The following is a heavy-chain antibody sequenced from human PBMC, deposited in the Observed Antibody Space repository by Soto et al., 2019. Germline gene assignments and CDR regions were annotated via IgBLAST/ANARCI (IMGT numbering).Heavy chain of an antibody. Sequence: SDTLSLTCIVSGGSVCSNGHYWVWIRKPPGKGLEWIGSIDNNGVTNYNSSLKSRVTISRDTSKNQFSLRLTSVTAADTAVYYCGKILVGATGHTDADSWGPGTLVTVS. D-gene: IGHD2-15*01. J-gene: IGHJ4*02. CDR3: GKILVGATGHTDADS. V-gene: IGHV4-39*01. CDR1: GGSVCSNGHY. CDR2: IDNNGVT.